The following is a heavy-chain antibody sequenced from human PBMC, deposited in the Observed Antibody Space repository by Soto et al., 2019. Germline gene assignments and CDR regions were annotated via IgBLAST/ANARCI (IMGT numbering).Heavy chain of an antibody. V-gene: IGHV5-51*01. J-gene: IGHJ6*02. CDR3: ARSNCGGDCYSFIRDYYGMDV. Sequence: PGESLKISCKGSGYTFTSYWIAWVRQMPGKGLEWMGIIYPGDSDTRYSPSFQGQVTISADKSISTAYLQWSSLKASDTAMYYCARSNCGGDCYSFIRDYYGMDVWGQGTTVTVSS. CDR1: GYTFTSYW. CDR2: IYPGDSDT. D-gene: IGHD2-21*02.